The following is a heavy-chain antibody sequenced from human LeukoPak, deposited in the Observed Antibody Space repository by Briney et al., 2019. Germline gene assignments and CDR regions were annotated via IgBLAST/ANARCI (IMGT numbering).Heavy chain of an antibody. Sequence: SETLSLTCAVYGGSFSGYYWSWIRQPPGKRLEWNRDINHSGSTNYNPSLKSRVTISVDTSKTQFSLKLCSVTAADTAVYYCARGPHTGVNYYDSSGYYYWGQGTLVTVSS. J-gene: IGHJ4*02. CDR2: INHSGST. CDR1: GGSFSGYY. CDR3: ARGPHTGVNYYDSSGYYY. D-gene: IGHD3-22*01. V-gene: IGHV4-34*01.